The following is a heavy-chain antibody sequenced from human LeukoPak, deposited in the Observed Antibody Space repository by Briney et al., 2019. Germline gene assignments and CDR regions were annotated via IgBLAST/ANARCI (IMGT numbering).Heavy chain of an antibody. V-gene: IGHV3-11*01. Sequence: GGSLRLSCAGSGFRVSDYYMSWFRQAPGKGLEWVSYTNGSGSPIYYADSVKGRFTISRDDDRNSLYLQMNSLSAEDTAVYYCARDRGGPGYTYGQPLDYWGQGTLVTVSS. D-gene: IGHD5-18*01. CDR1: GFRVSDYY. CDR2: TNGSGSPI. J-gene: IGHJ4*02. CDR3: ARDRGGPGYTYGQPLDY.